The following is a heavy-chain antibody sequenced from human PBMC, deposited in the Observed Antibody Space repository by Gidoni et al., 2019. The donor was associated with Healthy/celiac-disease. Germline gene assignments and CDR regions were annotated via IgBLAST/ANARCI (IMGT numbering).Heavy chain of an antibody. CDR3: AKGSGIAAAGTLSEDY. CDR2: ISGSGGST. V-gene: IGHV3-23*01. CDR1: GFTFSSDA. D-gene: IGHD6-13*01. J-gene: IGHJ4*02. Sequence: EVQLLESGGGLVQPGGSLRLSCAASGFTFSSDAMRWVRQAPGKGLEWVSAISGSGGSTYYADSVKGRFTISRDNSKNTLYLQMNSLRAEDTAVYYCAKGSGIAAAGTLSEDYWGQGTLVTVSS.